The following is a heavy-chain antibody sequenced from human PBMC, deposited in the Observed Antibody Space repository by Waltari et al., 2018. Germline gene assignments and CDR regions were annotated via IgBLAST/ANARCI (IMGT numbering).Heavy chain of an antibody. J-gene: IGHJ2*01. CDR3: ARGARRTTVTTGWWYFDL. Sequence: EVQLVESGGGLVQPGGSLRLSCAAPGFTYSLYWMHWVRQAPGKGLVWVSRRNSDGSRTSDADSVNGRFTTSKDNAKNTLYLQMNSLRAEDTAIYYCARGARRTTVTTGWWYFDLWGRGTLVTVSS. CDR1: GFTYSLYW. D-gene: IGHD4-17*01. V-gene: IGHV3-74*01. CDR2: RNSDGSRT.